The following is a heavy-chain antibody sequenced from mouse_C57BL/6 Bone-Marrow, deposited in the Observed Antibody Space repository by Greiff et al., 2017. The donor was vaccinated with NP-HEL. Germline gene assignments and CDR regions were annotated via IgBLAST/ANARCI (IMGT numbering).Heavy chain of an antibody. CDR1: GYTFTSYG. V-gene: IGHV1-81*01. J-gene: IGHJ2*01. CDR3: ARAYDGYYPYFDY. D-gene: IGHD2-3*01. Sequence: QVHVKQSGAELARPGASVKLSCKASGYTFTSYGISWVKQRTGQGLEWIGEIYPRSGNTYYNEKFKGKATLTADKSSSTAYMELRSLTSEDSAVYFCARAYDGYYPYFDYWGQGTTLTVSS. CDR2: IYPRSGNT.